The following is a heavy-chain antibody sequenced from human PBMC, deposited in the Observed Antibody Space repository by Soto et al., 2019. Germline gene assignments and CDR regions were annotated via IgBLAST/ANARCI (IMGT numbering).Heavy chain of an antibody. D-gene: IGHD3-16*01. J-gene: IGHJ4*02. CDR2: IYGDTIT. CDR3: ASSRGTYNDF. Sequence: GGPMRLPWGVVGCSVGYLYRGWVRQTPGKGLEWVSLIYGDTITYYADSVKGRFTISRDNSRTTLYLQMNSLRAEDTATYYCASSRGTYNDFWGQGTLVTVSS. V-gene: IGHV3-66*01. CDR1: GCSVGYLY.